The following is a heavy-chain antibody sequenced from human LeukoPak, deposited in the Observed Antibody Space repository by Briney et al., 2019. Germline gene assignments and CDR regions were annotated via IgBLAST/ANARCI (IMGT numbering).Heavy chain of an antibody. CDR2: ISGSGRIT. J-gene: IGHJ4*02. V-gene: IGHV3-23*01. D-gene: IGHD3-16*02. CDR3: AKDPVYDYVWGSYPHDY. Sequence: PGGSLRLSCAASGFTFSNYAMHWVRQPPGKGLEWVSAISGSGRITYYADSVKGRFTISRDNSRNTLSLQMNSLRVEDTAVYYCAKDPVYDYVWGSYPHDYWGQGTLVTVSS. CDR1: GFTFSNYA.